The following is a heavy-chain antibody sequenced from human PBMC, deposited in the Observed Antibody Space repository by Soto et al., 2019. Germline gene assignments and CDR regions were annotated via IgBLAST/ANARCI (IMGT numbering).Heavy chain of an antibody. V-gene: IGHV1-69*13. CDR2: IIPIFGTA. J-gene: IGHJ6*02. Sequence: SVRGSCKASGGTFSSYAISWVRRAPGRGLEWMGGIIPIFGTANYAQKFQGRVTITADESTSTAYMELSSLRSEDTAMYYCASRLATRRSDYYYGMDVWGQGTTVTVSS. CDR3: ASRLATRRSDYYYGMDV. D-gene: IGHD6-6*01. CDR1: GGTFSSYA.